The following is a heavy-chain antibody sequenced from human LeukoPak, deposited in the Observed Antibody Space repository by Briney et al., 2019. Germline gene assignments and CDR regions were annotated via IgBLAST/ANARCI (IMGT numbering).Heavy chain of an antibody. CDR2: LGVFNGNR. Sequence: ASVKVSCKTSGYTFSRYGFSWVRQAPGQGLEWIGWLGVFNGNRNYAKSVQGRITLTADTSTNTTYMELRSLTSDDTAVYFCGRDWDWHVQFWGQGTLITVSS. J-gene: IGHJ4*02. D-gene: IGHD1-26*01. CDR1: GYTFSRYG. V-gene: IGHV1-18*01. CDR3: GRDWDWHVQF.